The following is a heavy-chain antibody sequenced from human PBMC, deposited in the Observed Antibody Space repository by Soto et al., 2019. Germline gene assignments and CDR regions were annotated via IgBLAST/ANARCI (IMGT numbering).Heavy chain of an antibody. J-gene: IGHJ6*02. V-gene: IGHV1-69*02. D-gene: IGHD6-13*01. CDR3: ARAHQQLVPSAGNYYYGMDV. CDR2: IIPILGIA. CDR1: GGTFSSYT. Sequence: QVQLVQSGAEVKKPGSSVKVSCKASGGTFSSYTISWVRQAPGQGLEWMGRIIPILGIANYAQRFQGRVTITADKSTSTDYMELSSLRSEDTAVYYCARAHQQLVPSAGNYYYGMDVWGQGTTVTVSS.